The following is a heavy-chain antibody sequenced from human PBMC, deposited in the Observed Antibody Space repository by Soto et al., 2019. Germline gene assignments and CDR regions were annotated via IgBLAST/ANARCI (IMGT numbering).Heavy chain of an antibody. Sequence: SETLSLTCAVYGGSFSGYYWSWIRQPPGKGLEWIGEINHSGSTNYNPSLKSRVTISVDTSKNQFSLKLSSVTAADTAVYYCASYSSSSGGLDYWGQGTLVTVSS. J-gene: IGHJ4*02. D-gene: IGHD6-6*01. CDR1: GGSFSGYY. CDR3: ASYSSSSGGLDY. CDR2: INHSGST. V-gene: IGHV4-34*01.